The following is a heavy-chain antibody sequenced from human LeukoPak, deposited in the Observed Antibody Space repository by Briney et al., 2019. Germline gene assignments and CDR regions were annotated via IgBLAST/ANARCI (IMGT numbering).Heavy chain of an antibody. D-gene: IGHD1/OR15-1a*01. CDR1: GGSISTYY. Sequence: PSETLPLTCTVSGGSISTYYWSWIRQPPGKGLEWIGYIYYSGSTNYNPSLKSRVTISVDTSKNQFSLKLTSVTAADTAVYYCARDLGWEGRNWNNVFDYWGQGTLVTVSS. V-gene: IGHV4-59*01. CDR2: IYYSGST. J-gene: IGHJ4*02. CDR3: ARDLGWEGRNWNNVFDY.